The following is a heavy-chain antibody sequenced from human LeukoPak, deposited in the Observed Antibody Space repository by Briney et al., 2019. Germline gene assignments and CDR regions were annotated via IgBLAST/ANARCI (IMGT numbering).Heavy chain of an antibody. J-gene: IGHJ4*02. Sequence: GGSLRLCCAASGFTFDDYAMHWVRQAPGKGLEWVSGISWNSGSIGYADSVKGRFTISRDNAKNTLYLQMNSLRAEDTAVYYCARGYYFDYWGQGTLVTVSS. V-gene: IGHV3-9*01. D-gene: IGHD3-16*01. CDR2: ISWNSGSI. CDR3: ARGYYFDY. CDR1: GFTFDDYA.